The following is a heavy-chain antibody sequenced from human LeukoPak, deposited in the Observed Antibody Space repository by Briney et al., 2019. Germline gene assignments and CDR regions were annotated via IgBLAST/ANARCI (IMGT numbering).Heavy chain of an antibody. D-gene: IGHD3-10*01. CDR1: GFTFSSYA. CDR3: ARDYYYYDSGSYYTNIAN. Sequence: GGSLRLSCAASGFTFSSYAMHWVRQAPGKGLEWVAVISYDGSNKYYADSVKGRFSISRDNAENTLYLQMNSLRAEDTAVYYCARDYYYYDSGSYYTNIANWGQGTLVTVSS. V-gene: IGHV3-30*04. J-gene: IGHJ4*02. CDR2: ISYDGSNK.